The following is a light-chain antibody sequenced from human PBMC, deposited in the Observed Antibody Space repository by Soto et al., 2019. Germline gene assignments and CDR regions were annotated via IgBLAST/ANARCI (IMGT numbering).Light chain of an antibody. J-gene: IGLJ2*01. Sequence: QSALTQPASASGSPGESISISCTGTSRHVGGYIYVSWYQQHPGKAPKLMIYDVSYRPTGVSDRFAGSKSGNTASLTISALQAEDEADYSCTSNTSSSTHVLFGGGTKLTVL. CDR3: TSNTSSSTHVL. CDR1: SRHVGGYIY. CDR2: DVS. V-gene: IGLV2-14*03.